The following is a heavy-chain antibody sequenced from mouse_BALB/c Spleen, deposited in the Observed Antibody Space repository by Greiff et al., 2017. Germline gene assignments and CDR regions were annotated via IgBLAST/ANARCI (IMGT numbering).Heavy chain of an antibody. V-gene: IGHV5-12-2*01. Sequence: EVKVVESGGGLVQPGGSLKLSCAASGFTFSSYTMSWVRQTPEKRLEWVAYISNGGGSTYYPDTVKGRFTISRDNAKNTLYLQMSSLKSEDTAMYYCARHRGYYRYDDGYYAMDYWGQGTSVTVSS. D-gene: IGHD2-14*01. CDR2: ISNGGGST. CDR3: ARHRGYYRYDDGYYAMDY. J-gene: IGHJ4*01. CDR1: GFTFSSYT.